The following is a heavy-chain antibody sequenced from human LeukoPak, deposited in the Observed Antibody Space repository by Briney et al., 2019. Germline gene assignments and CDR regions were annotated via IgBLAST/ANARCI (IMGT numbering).Heavy chain of an antibody. CDR2: IKGDGSVQ. CDR1: GFTFSSYW. V-gene: IGHV3-7*05. D-gene: IGHD3-16*01. Sequence: PGGSLRLSCAASGFTFSSYWMTWVRQAPGKGLEWVANIKGDGSVQQYVDSVKGRFAISRDNTKNSLYLQMNSLRAEDTAVYYCARDFTAFDYWGQGTLVTVSS. CDR3: ARDFTAFDY. J-gene: IGHJ4*02.